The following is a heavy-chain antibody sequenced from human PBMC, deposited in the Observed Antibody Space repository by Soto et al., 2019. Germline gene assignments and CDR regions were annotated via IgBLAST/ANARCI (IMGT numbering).Heavy chain of an antibody. CDR3: TRDYTSPEIVSSYPPYWYFDL. J-gene: IGHJ2*01. V-gene: IGHV3-11*01. CDR2: ISSSGSTI. CDR1: GFTFSDYY. D-gene: IGHD3-16*02. Sequence: QVQLVESGGGLVKPGGSLRLSCAASGFTFSDYYMSWIRQAPGKGLEWVSYISSSGSTIYYADSVKGRFTIYRDNAKNWLYLQLNSLRAEDAPVYYCTRDYTSPEIVSSYPPYWYFDLRGRGTLVTVAS.